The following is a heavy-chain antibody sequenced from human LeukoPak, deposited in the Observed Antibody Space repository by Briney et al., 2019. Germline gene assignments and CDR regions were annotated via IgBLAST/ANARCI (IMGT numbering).Heavy chain of an antibody. V-gene: IGHV3-23*01. CDR1: GFIFSSHA. J-gene: IGHJ4*02. D-gene: IGHD3-16*01. Sequence: GGSLRLSCEASGFIFSSHAMNWVRQAPGKRLEWVSVISGSGGITYYADSVKGRFTVSRDNSKSTLFLQMNSLRAEDTAVYYCARDQGGVGYWGQGTLVTVSS. CDR2: ISGSGGIT. CDR3: ARDQGGVGY.